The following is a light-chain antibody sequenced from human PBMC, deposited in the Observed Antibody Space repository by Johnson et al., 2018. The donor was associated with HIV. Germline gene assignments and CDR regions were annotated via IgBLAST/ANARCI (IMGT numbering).Light chain of an antibody. Sequence: QSVLTQPPSVSAAPGQKVTISCSGSSSNIGNNYVSWYRHFPGTAPKLLIYENNKRPSGIPDRFSGSKSGTSATLGITGLQTGDEADYYCGTWDSSLSVLYVFGTGTKVTVL. J-gene: IGLJ1*01. V-gene: IGLV1-51*02. CDR1: SSNIGNNY. CDR2: ENN. CDR3: GTWDSSLSVLYV.